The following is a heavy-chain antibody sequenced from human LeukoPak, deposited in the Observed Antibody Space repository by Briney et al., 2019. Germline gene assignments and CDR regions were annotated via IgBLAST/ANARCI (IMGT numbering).Heavy chain of an antibody. CDR3: ARDPTNCSGGSCYPSYLDY. CDR1: GYSFSGYF. Sequence: GASVKVSCKASGYSFSGYFIHWVRQAPGQGLEWMGWIHPNSGGTNSAQKFQGRVTMCRDTSNNTAYMELSRLRSDDTAVYYCARDPTNCSGGSCYPSYLDYWGQGTLVTVSS. CDR2: IHPNSGGT. V-gene: IGHV1-2*02. D-gene: IGHD2-15*01. J-gene: IGHJ4*02.